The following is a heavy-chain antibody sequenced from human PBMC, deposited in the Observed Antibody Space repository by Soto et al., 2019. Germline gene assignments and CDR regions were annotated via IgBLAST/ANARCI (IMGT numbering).Heavy chain of an antibody. Sequence: PSETLSLTCAVYGGSFSGYYWSWIRQPPGKGLEWIGEINHSGSTNYNPSLKSRVTISVDTSKNQFSLKLSSVTAADTAVYYCASHYYDSSGYYYNYDYWGQGTLVTVS. CDR2: INHSGST. J-gene: IGHJ4*02. D-gene: IGHD3-22*01. V-gene: IGHV4-34*01. CDR3: ASHYYDSSGYYYNYDY. CDR1: GGSFSGYY.